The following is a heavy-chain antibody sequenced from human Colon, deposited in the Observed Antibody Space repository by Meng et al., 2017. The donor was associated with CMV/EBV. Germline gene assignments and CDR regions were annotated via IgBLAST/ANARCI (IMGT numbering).Heavy chain of an antibody. V-gene: IGHV1-46*01. J-gene: IGHJ4*01. CDR2: INPTGDST. D-gene: IGHD6-13*01. Sequence: CQASGYTFSKSSIYWVRQAPGQGPEWMGIINPTGDSTTLAQKFQGRVTVTRDTSTNTVYMELSSLRSDDTAVYYCASQAATHTYFDFWGHGTLVTVSS. CDR1: GYTFSKSS. CDR3: ASQAATHTYFDF.